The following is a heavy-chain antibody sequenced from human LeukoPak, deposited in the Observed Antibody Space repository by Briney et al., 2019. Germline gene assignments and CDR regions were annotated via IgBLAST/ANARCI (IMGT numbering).Heavy chain of an antibody. D-gene: IGHD6-13*01. CDR1: GGSISSSSYY. Sequence: SETLSLTCTVSGGSISSSSYYWGWIRQPPGKGLEWIGSIYYSGSTYYNPSLKSRVTISVDTSKNQFSLKLSSVTAADTAVYYCAMSIAAAGPYYFDYWGQGTLVTVSS. CDR3: AMSIAAAGPYYFDY. J-gene: IGHJ4*02. CDR2: IYYSGST. V-gene: IGHV4-39*01.